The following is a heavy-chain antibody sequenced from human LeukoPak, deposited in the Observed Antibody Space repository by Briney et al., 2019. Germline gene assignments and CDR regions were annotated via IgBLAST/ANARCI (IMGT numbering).Heavy chain of an antibody. CDR2: ISSSSSYI. CDR1: GFTFSSYS. V-gene: IGHV3-21*01. Sequence: GGSLRLSCAASGFTFSSYSMNWVRQAPGKGLEWVSSISSSSSYIYYADSVKGRFTISRDNAKNSLYLQMNSLRAEDTAVYYCARDLAGSPIGDYWGQGTLATVSS. J-gene: IGHJ4*02. D-gene: IGHD3-10*01. CDR3: ARDLAGSPIGDY.